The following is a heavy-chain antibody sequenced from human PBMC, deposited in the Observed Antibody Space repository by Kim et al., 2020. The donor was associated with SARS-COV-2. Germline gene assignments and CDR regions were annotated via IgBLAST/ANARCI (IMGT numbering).Heavy chain of an antibody. CDR3: ARDFGVLGLDGPNWFDP. CDR1: GFTFSSYS. D-gene: IGHD6-19*01. CDR2: ISSSSSYI. V-gene: IGHV3-21*01. J-gene: IGHJ5*02. Sequence: GGSLRLSCAASGFTFSSYSMNWVRQAPGKGLEWVSSISSSSSYIYYADSVKGRFTISRDNAKNSLYLQMNSLRAEDTAVYYCARDFGVLGLDGPNWFDPWGQGTLVTVSS.